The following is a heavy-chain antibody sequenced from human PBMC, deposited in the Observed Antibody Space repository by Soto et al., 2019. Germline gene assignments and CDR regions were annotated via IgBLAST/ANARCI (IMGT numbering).Heavy chain of an antibody. CDR1: GYSFTSYW. J-gene: IGHJ4*02. V-gene: IGHV5-51*01. CDR3: ARRDYSSYSGDYDNGYYFDY. D-gene: IGHD4-17*01. Sequence: GESLKISCKGSGYSFTSYWIGWVRQMPGKGLEWMGIIYPGDSDTRYSPSFQGQVTISADKSISTAYLQWSSLKASDTAMYYCARRDYSSYSGDYDNGYYFDYWGQGTLVTVSS. CDR2: IYPGDSDT.